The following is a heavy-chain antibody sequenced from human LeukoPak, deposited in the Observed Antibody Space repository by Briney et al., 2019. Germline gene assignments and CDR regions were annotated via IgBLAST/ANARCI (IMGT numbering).Heavy chain of an antibody. V-gene: IGHV1-8*01. D-gene: IGHD3-10*01. Sequence: EASVKVSCKASGYTFTSYDINWVRQATGQGLEWMGWMNPNSGNTGYAQKFQGRVTMTEDTSTDTAYMELSSLRSEDTAVYYCATGFLWFGEFLLWGQGTLVTVSS. CDR2: MNPNSGNT. J-gene: IGHJ4*02. CDR1: GYTFTSYD. CDR3: ATGFLWFGEFLL.